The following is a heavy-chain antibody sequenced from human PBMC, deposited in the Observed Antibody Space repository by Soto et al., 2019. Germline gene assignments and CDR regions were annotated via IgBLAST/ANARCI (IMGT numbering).Heavy chain of an antibody. V-gene: IGHV1-69*02. CDR1: GGTFSSYT. CDR2: IIPILGIA. D-gene: IGHD3-16*01. CDR3: ASGVMADPRRPYYCYMGV. J-gene: IGHJ6*03. Sequence: SVKVSXKASGGTFSSYTISWVRQAPGQGLEWMGRIIPILGIANYAQKFQGRVTITADKSTSTAYMELSSLRSEDTAVYYCASGVMADPRRPYYCYMGVWGKGTTVTVSS.